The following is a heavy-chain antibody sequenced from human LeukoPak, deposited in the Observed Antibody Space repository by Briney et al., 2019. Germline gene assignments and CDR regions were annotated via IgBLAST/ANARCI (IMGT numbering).Heavy chain of an antibody. CDR2: ISYTGST. V-gene: IGHV4-59*01. D-gene: IGHD3-22*01. CDR3: AREGDYDSGGYSTFDC. Sequence: SETLSLTCTVSGGSISGYYWSWIRQPPGKGLEWIGYISYTGSTKYNPSLESRVTISVDTSKKQFALNLSSVTAADTAVYYCAREGDYDSGGYSTFDCWGQGTLVTVSS. CDR1: GGSISGYY. J-gene: IGHJ4*02.